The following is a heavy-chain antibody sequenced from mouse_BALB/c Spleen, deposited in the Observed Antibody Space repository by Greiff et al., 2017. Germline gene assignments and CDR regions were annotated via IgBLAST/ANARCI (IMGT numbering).Heavy chain of an antibody. J-gene: IGHJ4*01. CDR2: ISSGGSYT. CDR1: GFTFSSYA. V-gene: IGHV5-9-3*01. CDR3: ARHEGGSNYGEYYYAMDY. D-gene: IGHD1-1*01. Sequence: EVQVVESGGGLVKPGGSLKLSCAASGFTFSSYAMSWVRQTPEKRLEWVATISSGGSYTYYPDSVKGRFTISRDNAKNTLYLQMSSLRSEDTAMYYCARHEGGSNYGEYYYAMDYWGQGTSVTVSS.